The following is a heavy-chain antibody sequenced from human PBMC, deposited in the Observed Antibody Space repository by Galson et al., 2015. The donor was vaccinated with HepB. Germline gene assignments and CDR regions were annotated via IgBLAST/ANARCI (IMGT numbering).Heavy chain of an antibody. CDR1: GGSISSYY. D-gene: IGHD3-9*01. V-gene: IGHV4-59*08. CDR2: IYYSWST. Sequence: ETLSLTCTVSGGSISSYYWSWIRQPPGKGLEWIGYIYYSWSTNYNPSLKSRVTISVDTSKNQFSLKLSSVTAADTAVYYCARSRYFDWLLLYYWGQGTLVTVSS. CDR3: ARSRYFDWLLLYY. J-gene: IGHJ4*02.